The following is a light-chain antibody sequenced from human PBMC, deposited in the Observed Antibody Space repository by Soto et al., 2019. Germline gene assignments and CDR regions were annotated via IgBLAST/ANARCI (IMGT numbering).Light chain of an antibody. CDR1: QSVSNN. CDR2: DAS. Sequence: ILMTQSPATLSVSPGERATLSCRASQSVSNNLAWYQQKPGQAPRLLIYDASTRATGIPARFSGSGSGTEFTLTLSGLQSEDFAVYYRQQYNNWPPWTFGQGTKVEIK. V-gene: IGKV3-15*01. CDR3: QQYNNWPPWT. J-gene: IGKJ1*01.